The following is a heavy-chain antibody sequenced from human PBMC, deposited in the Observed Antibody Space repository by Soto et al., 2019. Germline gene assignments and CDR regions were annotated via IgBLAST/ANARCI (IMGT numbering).Heavy chain of an antibody. CDR2: ISNDGSKK. V-gene: IGHV3-30*18. D-gene: IGHD6-13*01. Sequence: QVQLVESGGGVVQPGRSLRLSCLVSGFTFSSFGMHWVRQAPGKGLEWVAIISNDGSKKYYGDSVKGRFTISRENSKNTLYLQMNSLRDDDTAVYYCANSWYGGKAGGFDVWGQGTMVTVSS. CDR3: ANSWYGGKAGGFDV. CDR1: GFTFSSFG. J-gene: IGHJ3*01.